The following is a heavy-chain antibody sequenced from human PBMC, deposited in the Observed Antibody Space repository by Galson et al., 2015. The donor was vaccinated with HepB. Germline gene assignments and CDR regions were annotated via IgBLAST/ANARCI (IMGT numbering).Heavy chain of an antibody. D-gene: IGHD3-10*01. Sequence: SLRLSCAASGFTFSRHGMHWVRQAPGKGLECVAMIWHDGSNQLYADSVKGRFTISRDNSKNKLYLQMNSLRAEDTAIYYCARVKRGEWYSFYYYGMDVWGQGTTVTVSS. CDR3: ARVKRGEWYSFYYYGMDV. V-gene: IGHV3-33*01. CDR2: IWHDGSNQ. J-gene: IGHJ6*02. CDR1: GFTFSRHG.